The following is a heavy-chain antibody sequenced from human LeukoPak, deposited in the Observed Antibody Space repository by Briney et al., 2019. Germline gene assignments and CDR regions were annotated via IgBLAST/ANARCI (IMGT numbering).Heavy chain of an antibody. CDR1: GLSFSTYG. D-gene: IGHD2-15*01. Sequence: PGGSLRLSCAASGLSFSTYGMHWVRQAPGKGLEWVAFIRYDGTITYYSDSVKGRFTISRDNSKNTLHLQMNSLRNEDTAVYYCAEVDPGGHSFYYHMDVWGKGTTVTISS. CDR3: AEVDPGGHSFYYHMDV. V-gene: IGHV3-30*02. CDR2: IRYDGTIT. J-gene: IGHJ6*03.